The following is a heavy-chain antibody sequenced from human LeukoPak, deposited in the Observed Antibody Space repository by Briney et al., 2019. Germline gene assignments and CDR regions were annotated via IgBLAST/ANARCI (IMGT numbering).Heavy chain of an antibody. CDR2: IQSDGN. J-gene: IGHJ4*02. V-gene: IGHV3-30*02. Sequence: GGSLRLSCAASGFTFSSYGMHWVRQAPGKGLEWVAFIQSDGNNHADSVKGRFTISRDNAKNSVALQLDGLRADDTAVYFCTRERRGSYYAFESWGQGTLVTVSS. CDR3: TRERRGSYYAFES. CDR1: GFTFSSYG. D-gene: IGHD3-16*01.